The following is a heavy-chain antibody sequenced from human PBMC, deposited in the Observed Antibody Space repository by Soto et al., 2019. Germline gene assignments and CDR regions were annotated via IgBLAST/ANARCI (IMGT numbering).Heavy chain of an antibody. J-gene: IGHJ6*02. CDR3: ARTPLYSSSWHYYYYGMDV. D-gene: IGHD6-13*01. V-gene: IGHV2-26*01. CDR1: GFSLSNARMG. Sequence: QVTLKESGPVLVKPTETLTLTCTVSGFSLSNARMGVSWIRQPPGKALEWLAHIFSNDEKSYSTSLKSRLTISKDTSKSQVVLTMTNMDPVDTATYYCARTPLYSSSWHYYYYGMDVWGQGTTVTVSS. CDR2: IFSNDEK.